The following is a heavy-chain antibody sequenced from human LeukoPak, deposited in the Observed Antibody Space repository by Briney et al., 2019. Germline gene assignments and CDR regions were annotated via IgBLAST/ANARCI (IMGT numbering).Heavy chain of an antibody. CDR1: GGTFISYA. D-gene: IGHD3-22*01. CDR3: VFDSSGYPYFDY. J-gene: IGHJ4*02. CDR2: IIPIFGTA. V-gene: IGHV1-69*05. Sequence: SVKVSCKASGGTFISYAISWVRQAPGQGLEWMGRIIPIFGTANYAQKFQGRVTITTDESTSTAYMELSRLRSEDTDVYYCVFDSSGYPYFDYWGQGTLVTVSS.